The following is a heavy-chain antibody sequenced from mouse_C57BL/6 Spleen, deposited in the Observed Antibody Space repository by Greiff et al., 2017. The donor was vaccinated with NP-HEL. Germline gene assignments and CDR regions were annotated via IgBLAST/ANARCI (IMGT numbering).Heavy chain of an antibody. V-gene: IGHV1-53*01. Sequence: QVQLQQSGTELVKPGASVKLSCKASGYTFTSYWMHWVKQRPGQGLEWIGNINPSNGGTNYNEKFKTKATLTVDKSSSTAYMQLSSLTSEDSAVYFCARWNVSGPFAYWGQGTLVTVSA. CDR1: GYTFTSYW. J-gene: IGHJ3*01. CDR2: INPSNGGT. CDR3: ARWNVSGPFAY. D-gene: IGHD1-3*01.